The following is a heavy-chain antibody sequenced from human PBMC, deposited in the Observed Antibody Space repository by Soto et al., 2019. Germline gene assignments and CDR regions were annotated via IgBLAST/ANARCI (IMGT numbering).Heavy chain of an antibody. Sequence: PGESLKISCKGPGYTFTRNWIGWVRQMPGKGLEWMGIIFPIDSDTRYSPPSQGQVTLPADNSISTAYPQWRSLKAPDPAIKLCATPGGRDFNAFDVWGQGTMVTVSS. D-gene: IGHD2-21*02. CDR2: IFPIDSDT. CDR3: ATPGGRDFNAFDV. V-gene: IGHV5-51*01. CDR1: GYTFTRNW. J-gene: IGHJ3*01.